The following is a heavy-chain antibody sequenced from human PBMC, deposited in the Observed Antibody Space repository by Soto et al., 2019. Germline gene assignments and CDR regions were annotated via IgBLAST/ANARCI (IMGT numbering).Heavy chain of an antibody. CDR2: IIPIFGTA. CDR3: ARDPALAYCGGDCLAVEYYYYGMDV. Sequence: QVQLVQSGAEVKKPGSSVKVSCKASGGTFSSYAISWVRQAPGQGLEWMGGIIPIFGTANYAQKFQGRVTFTADESTSTAYMELSSLRSEDTAVYYCARDPALAYCGGDCLAVEYYYYGMDVWGQGTTVTVSS. J-gene: IGHJ6*02. CDR1: GGTFSSYA. D-gene: IGHD2-21*02. V-gene: IGHV1-69*12.